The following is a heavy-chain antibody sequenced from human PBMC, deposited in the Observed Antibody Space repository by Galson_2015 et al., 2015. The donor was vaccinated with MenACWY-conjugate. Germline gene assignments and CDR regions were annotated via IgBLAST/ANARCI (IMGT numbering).Heavy chain of an antibody. V-gene: IGHV3-11*01. Sequence: SLRLSCAASGFIFSSHSMSWIRQAPGKGLEWVSYISSGGSSINHAEFVKGRFTISRDNAKNSQYLQMNSLRAEDTAVYYCAREGGAAKEFDYWGQGTLVTVSS. CDR1: GFIFSSHS. D-gene: IGHD2-15*01. CDR2: ISSGGSSI. CDR3: AREGGAAKEFDY. J-gene: IGHJ4*02.